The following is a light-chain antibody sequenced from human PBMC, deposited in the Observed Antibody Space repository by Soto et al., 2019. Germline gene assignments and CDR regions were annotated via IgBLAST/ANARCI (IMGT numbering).Light chain of an antibody. V-gene: IGKV3-20*01. CDR1: RSFASSY. J-gene: IGKJ2*01. Sequence: EIVLTKSPATLSLSPGEIATLSCSASRSFASSYLAWYQHKPGQAPRLLIYAASSRATGIPDRFIGSESGTDFTLTSSRLESDDSAVYYCHHYDSSPPYTFGQGNKLEIK. CDR2: AAS. CDR3: HHYDSSPPYT.